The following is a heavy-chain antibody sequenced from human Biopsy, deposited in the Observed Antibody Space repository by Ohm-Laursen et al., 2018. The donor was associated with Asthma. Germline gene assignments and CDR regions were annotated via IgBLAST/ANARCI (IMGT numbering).Heavy chain of an antibody. CDR1: GGSMSSSSYS. V-gene: IGHV4-39*02. CDR3: ASHWNWGSFFDY. CDR2: ISYTGNT. J-gene: IGHJ4*02. Sequence: GTLSLTCTVSGGSMSSSSYSWGWIRQPPGKGLEWIGSISYTGNTDIPSLRSRVTLSVDTSKNNFSLKLTFVTAADTAVFYCASHWNWGSFFDYWGQGMLVTVSS. D-gene: IGHD7-27*01.